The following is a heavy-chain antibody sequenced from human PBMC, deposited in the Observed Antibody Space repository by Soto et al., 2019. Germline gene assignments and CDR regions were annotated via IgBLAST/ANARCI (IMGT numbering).Heavy chain of an antibody. Sequence: ASVKVSCKASGYTFTSYGISWVRQAPGQGLERMGWISAYNGNTNYAQKLQGRVTMTTDTSTSTANMELRSLRSDDTAVYYCARDYHLNYIWGSYQENWFDPWGQGTLVTVSS. CDR3: ARDYHLNYIWGSYQENWFDP. J-gene: IGHJ5*02. CDR2: ISAYNGNT. CDR1: GYTFTSYG. D-gene: IGHD3-16*02. V-gene: IGHV1-18*01.